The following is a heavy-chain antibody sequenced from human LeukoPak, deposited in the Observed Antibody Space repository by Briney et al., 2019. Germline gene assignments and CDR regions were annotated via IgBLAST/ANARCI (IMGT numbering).Heavy chain of an antibody. CDR3: ASLSHTVTTVGGNYYYYYYMDV. J-gene: IGHJ6*03. D-gene: IGHD4-17*01. CDR1: GYTFTSYG. CDR2: INPNSGGT. V-gene: IGHV1-18*01. Sequence: GASVKVSCKASGYTFTSYGISWVRQAPGQGLEWMGWINPNSGGTNYAQKLQGRVTMTTDTSTSTAYMELRSLRSDDTAVYYCASLSHTVTTVGGNYYYYYYMDVWGKGTTVTVSS.